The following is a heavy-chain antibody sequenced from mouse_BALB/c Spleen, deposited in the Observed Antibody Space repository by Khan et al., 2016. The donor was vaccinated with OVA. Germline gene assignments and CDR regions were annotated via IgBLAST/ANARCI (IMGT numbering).Heavy chain of an antibody. V-gene: IGHV9-3-1*01. CDR2: INTYTGEP. CDR3: ARPPYFSYAMDN. D-gene: IGHD2-10*01. CDR1: GHTFTNYG. J-gene: IGHJ4*01. Sequence: QIQLVQSGPELKKPGETVKISCKASGHTFTNYGMNWVKQPPEKGLKWMGWINTYTGEPTYADDFNERFAFSLETSASTAYLQINNLKNEDTATYFCARPPYFSYAMDNWGQGTSVTVSS.